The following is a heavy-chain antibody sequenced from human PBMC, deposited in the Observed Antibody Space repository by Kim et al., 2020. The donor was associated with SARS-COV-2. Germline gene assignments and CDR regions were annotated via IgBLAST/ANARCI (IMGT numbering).Heavy chain of an antibody. J-gene: IGHJ5*02. CDR3: ARDPDGDFAKWFDP. V-gene: IGHV1-69*01. D-gene: IGHD4-17*01. Sequence: AQKFKGRVTITADEYTSTAYLELSSLTSDDTAVYYCARDPDGDFAKWFDPWGQGTPVTVSS.